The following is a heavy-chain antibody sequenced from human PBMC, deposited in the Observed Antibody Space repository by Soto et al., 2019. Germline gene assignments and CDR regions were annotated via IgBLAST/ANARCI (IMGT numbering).Heavy chain of an antibody. V-gene: IGHV4-39*01. D-gene: IGHD3-16*01. J-gene: IGHJ4*02. Sequence: SETLSLTCTVSGGSISSSSYYWGWIRQPPGKGLEWIGSIYYSGSTYYNPSLKSRVTISVDTSKNQFSLKLSFVTAADTAVFYCARLLLRQDPNDYVWGSQIGTAFDYWGQGTLVTVSS. CDR1: GGSISSSSYY. CDR2: IYYSGST. CDR3: ARLLLRQDPNDYVWGSQIGTAFDY.